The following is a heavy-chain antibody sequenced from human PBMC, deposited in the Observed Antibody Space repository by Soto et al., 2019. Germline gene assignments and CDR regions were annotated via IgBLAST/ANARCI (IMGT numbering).Heavy chain of an antibody. D-gene: IGHD6-6*01. J-gene: IGHJ6*02. V-gene: IGHV1-69*01. CDR3: ARESSSPNYYYYGMDV. CDR1: GGTFSRHA. Sequence: QVQLVQSGSEVKMPGSSVKVSCKTSGGTFSRHAINWVRQAPGQGLEWMGGIIPMFGTTNYAQKFQDRVTITADASATIAYMELSSLRSEDTAVYYCARESSSPNYYYYGMDVWGQGTTVTVSS. CDR2: IIPMFGTT.